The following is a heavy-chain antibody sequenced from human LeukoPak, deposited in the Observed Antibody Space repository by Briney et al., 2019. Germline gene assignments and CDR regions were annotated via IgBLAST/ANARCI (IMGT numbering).Heavy chain of an antibody. CDR3: ARDYGSGSYSTYYFDY. CDR2: ISYDGSNK. J-gene: IGHJ4*02. CDR1: GFTLSSYA. V-gene: IGHV3-30*04. D-gene: IGHD3-10*01. Sequence: GGSLRLSCAASGFTLSSYAMHWVRQAPGKGLEWVAVISYDGSNKYYADSVKGRFTISRDNSKNTLYLQMNSLRAEDTAVYYCARDYGSGSYSTYYFDYWGQGTLVTVSS.